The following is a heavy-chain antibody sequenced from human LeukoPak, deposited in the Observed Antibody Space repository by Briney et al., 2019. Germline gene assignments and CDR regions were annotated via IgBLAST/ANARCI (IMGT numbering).Heavy chain of an antibody. CDR3: ARALDPYCGGDCYTPLDY. V-gene: IGHV3-21*01. J-gene: IGHJ4*02. CDR1: GFTFSSYS. Sequence: PGGSLRLSCAASGFTFSSYSMNWVRQAPGKGLEWVSSISSSSSYIYYADSVKGRFTVSRDNAKNSLYLQMNSLRAEDTAVYYCARALDPYCGGDCYTPLDYWGQGTLVTVSS. D-gene: IGHD2-21*01. CDR2: ISSSSSYI.